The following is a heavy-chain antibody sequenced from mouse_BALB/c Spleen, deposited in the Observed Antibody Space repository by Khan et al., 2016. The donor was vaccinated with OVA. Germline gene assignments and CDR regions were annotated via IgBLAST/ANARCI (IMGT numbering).Heavy chain of an antibody. CDR2: INPTSGYT. J-gene: IGHJ2*01. CDR1: GYTFTTYW. CDR3: TRDRIDY. V-gene: IGHV1-7*01. Sequence: QVQLKESGAELAKPGASVKMSCKASGYTFTTYWMHWVKQRPGQGLEWIGYINPTSGYTDYNDKFKDRATLSADKSSSTAYLQLSSLTSEDSAVYYWTRDRIDYWGQGTTVTVSS.